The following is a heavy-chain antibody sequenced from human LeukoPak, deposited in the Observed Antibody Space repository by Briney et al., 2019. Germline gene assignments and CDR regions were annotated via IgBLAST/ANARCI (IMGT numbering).Heavy chain of an antibody. J-gene: IGHJ4*02. V-gene: IGHV3-21*01. CDR2: ISSSSSYI. CDR1: GFTFSSYS. D-gene: IGHD4-17*01. Sequence: PGGSLRLSCAASGFTFSSYSMNWVRQVPGKGLEWVSSISSSSSYIYYADSVKGRFTISRDNAKNSLYLQMNSLRAEDTAVYYCARGESTVTTDYWGQGTLVTVSS. CDR3: ARGESTVTTDY.